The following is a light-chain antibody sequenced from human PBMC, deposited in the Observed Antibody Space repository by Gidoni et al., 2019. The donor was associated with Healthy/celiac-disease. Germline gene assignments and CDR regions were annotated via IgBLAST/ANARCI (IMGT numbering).Light chain of an antibody. CDR3: QQSYSTLT. J-gene: IGKJ4*01. V-gene: IGKV1-39*01. CDR2: AAS. CDR1: QSIISY. Sequence: HMTHSPSSLSASVGDRVTITRRASQSIISYLNWYQQKPGKAPKILIYAASSLQSGVPSRFSGSGSGTDFTLTISSLQPEDFATYYCQQSYSTLTFGGGTKVEIK.